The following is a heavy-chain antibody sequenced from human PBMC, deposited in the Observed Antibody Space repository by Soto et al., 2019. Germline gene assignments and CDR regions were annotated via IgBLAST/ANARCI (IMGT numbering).Heavy chain of an antibody. CDR2: IDYSGST. CDR1: GGSISSGGYY. Sequence: QVQLQESGPGLVKPSQTLSLTCTVSGGSISSGGYYWSWIRQHPGKGLEWIGYIDYSGSTYYNPSLKSRVTISVDTSKHQCSLKLSSVTAAATAVYYCARLDSSGYYYGYSFDSWGQGTLVTVSS. D-gene: IGHD3-22*01. CDR3: ARLDSSGYYYGYSFDS. V-gene: IGHV4-31*03. J-gene: IGHJ4*02.